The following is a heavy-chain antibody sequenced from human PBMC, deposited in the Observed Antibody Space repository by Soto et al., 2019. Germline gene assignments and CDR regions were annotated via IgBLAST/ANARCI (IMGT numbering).Heavy chain of an antibody. CDR1: GGSVSSGSYY. CDR3: ARDYCSGGSCYYYYGMDV. D-gene: IGHD2-15*01. Sequence: SETLSLTCIVSGGSVSSGSYYWSWIRQPPGKGLEWIGYIYYSGSTNYNPSLKSRVTISVDTSKNQFSLKLSSVTAADTAVYYCARDYCSGGSCYYYYGMDVWGQGTTVTVSS. J-gene: IGHJ6*02. V-gene: IGHV4-61*01. CDR2: IYYSGST.